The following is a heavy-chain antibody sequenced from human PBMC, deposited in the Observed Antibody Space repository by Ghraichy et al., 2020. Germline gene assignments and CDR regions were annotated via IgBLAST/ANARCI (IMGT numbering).Heavy chain of an antibody. Sequence: ESLNISCAVYGGSFSGYYWSWIRQPPGKELEWIGEINHSGSTNYNPSLKSRVTISVDTSKNQFSLKLSSVTAADTAVYYCARGCGGDCSDAFDIWGQGTMVTVSS. CDR1: GGSFSGYY. V-gene: IGHV4-34*01. CDR2: INHSGST. D-gene: IGHD2-21*01. J-gene: IGHJ3*02. CDR3: ARGCGGDCSDAFDI.